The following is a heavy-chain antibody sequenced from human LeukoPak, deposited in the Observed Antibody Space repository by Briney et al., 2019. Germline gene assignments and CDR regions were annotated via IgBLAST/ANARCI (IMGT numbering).Heavy chain of an antibody. V-gene: IGHV1-24*01. CDR1: GYTLTELS. D-gene: IGHD2/OR15-2a*01. J-gene: IGHJ4*02. CDR3: ATPDPSLANRFLKFDY. Sequence: ASVKVSCKVSGYTLTELSMHWVRQAPGKGLEWMGGFDPEDGETIYAQKFQGRVTMTEDTSTDTAYMELSSLRSEDTAVYYCATPDPSLANRFLKFDYWGQGTLVTVSS. CDR2: FDPEDGET.